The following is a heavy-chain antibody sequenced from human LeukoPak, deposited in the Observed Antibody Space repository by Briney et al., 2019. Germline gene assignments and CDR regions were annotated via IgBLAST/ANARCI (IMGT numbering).Heavy chain of an antibody. J-gene: IGHJ4*02. Sequence: SETLSLTCTVSGGSISSYYWSWIRQPPGKGLEWVGYIYYSGSTNYNPSLKSRVTISVDTSKNQFSLKLSSVTAADTAVYYCAREAYVSGSYGIDYWGQGTLVTVSS. CDR1: GGSISSYY. D-gene: IGHD3-16*01. V-gene: IGHV4-59*01. CDR2: IYYSGST. CDR3: AREAYVSGSYGIDY.